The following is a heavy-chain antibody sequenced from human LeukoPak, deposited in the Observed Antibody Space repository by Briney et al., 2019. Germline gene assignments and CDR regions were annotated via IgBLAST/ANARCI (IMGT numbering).Heavy chain of an antibody. CDR2: IYHSGST. V-gene: IGHV4-30-2*01. CDR3: ARDRAGETYLDY. D-gene: IGHD7-27*01. Sequence: PSETLSLTCVVSGGSISSGVYSRNWIRQPPGKGLEWIGNIYHSGSTYYNPSLKSRVTMSVDRSKNQFSLNLTSVTAADTAVYYCARDRAGETYLDYWGQGTLVTVSS. J-gene: IGHJ4*02. CDR1: GGSISSGVYS.